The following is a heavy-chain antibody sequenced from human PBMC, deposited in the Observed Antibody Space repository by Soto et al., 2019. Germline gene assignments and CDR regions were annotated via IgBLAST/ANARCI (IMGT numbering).Heavy chain of an antibody. CDR3: ARGGLEPFDH. J-gene: IGHJ4*02. Sequence: HLVGSLRLSCAASGFTFGNYWMHWVRQAPGKGLVWVSRISDYGRINYADSVKDRFIISRDDARSELYLQLYDLRVEDTATYYCARGGLEPFDHWGQGALVTVSS. V-gene: IGHV3-74*01. D-gene: IGHD1-1*01. CDR1: GFTFGNYW. CDR2: ISDYGRI.